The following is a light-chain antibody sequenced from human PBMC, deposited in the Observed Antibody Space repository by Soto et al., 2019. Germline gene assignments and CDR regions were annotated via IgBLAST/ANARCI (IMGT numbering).Light chain of an antibody. CDR3: QSYDSSLNGWV. Sequence: QAVVTQPPSVSGAPGQRVTISCTGSSSNIGAGYNVHWYQQLPGTAPTLLIYDTINRPSGVPDRFSGSKSGTSASLAITGLQAEDEADFYCQSYDSSLNGWVFGGGTKVTVL. CDR1: SSNIGAGYN. J-gene: IGLJ3*02. V-gene: IGLV1-40*01. CDR2: DTI.